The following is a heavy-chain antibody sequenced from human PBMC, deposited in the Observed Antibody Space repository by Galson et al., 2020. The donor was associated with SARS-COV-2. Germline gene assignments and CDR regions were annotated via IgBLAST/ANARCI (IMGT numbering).Heavy chain of an antibody. CDR3: ARVGRSCSGGSCYSWFDP. V-gene: IGHV4-31*03. CDR1: GGSISSGGYY. CDR2: IYYSGNT. Sequence: SETLSLTCTVSGGSISSGGYYWSWIRQHPGKGLEWIGNIYYSGNTHYSPSLKSRVTISVDTSKNHFSLKLGSVTAADTAVYYCARVGRSCSGGSCYSWFDPWGQGTLVTVSS. D-gene: IGHD2-15*01. J-gene: IGHJ5*02.